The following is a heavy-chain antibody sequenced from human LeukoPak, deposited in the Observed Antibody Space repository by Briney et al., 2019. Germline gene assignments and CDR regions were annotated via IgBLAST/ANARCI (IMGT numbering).Heavy chain of an antibody. V-gene: IGHV4-59*08. J-gene: IGHJ4*02. CDR2: GSS. CDR3: ARHRTSGWGLDY. D-gene: IGHD6-19*01. Sequence: SETLSLTSTVSGGSISSYYWSWIRQPPGKGLEWIGSGSSNYNPSLKSRVIISVDTSKNQFSLNLSSVTATDTAVYYCARHRTSGWGLDYWGQGTLVTVSS. CDR1: GGSISSYY.